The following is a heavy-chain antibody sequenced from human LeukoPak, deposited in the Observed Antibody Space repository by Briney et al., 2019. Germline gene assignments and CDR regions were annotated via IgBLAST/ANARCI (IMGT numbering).Heavy chain of an antibody. D-gene: IGHD3-3*01. CDR3: ARDLSGFWSGYYGYFDY. Sequence: SVKVSCKASGGTFSSYAISWVRQAPGQGLEWMGGIIPIFGTANYAQKFQGRVTITADESTSTAYMELSSLRSEDTAVYYCARDLSGFWSGYYGYFDYWGQGTLVTVSS. CDR1: GGTFSSYA. J-gene: IGHJ4*02. CDR2: IIPIFGTA. V-gene: IGHV1-69*13.